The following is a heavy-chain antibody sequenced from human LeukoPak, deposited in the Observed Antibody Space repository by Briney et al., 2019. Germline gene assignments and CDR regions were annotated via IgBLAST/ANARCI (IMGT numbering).Heavy chain of an antibody. J-gene: IGHJ4*02. CDR1: GFTFSSYA. V-gene: IGHV3-30*02. Sequence: RGSLRLSCAASGFTFSSYAMHWVRQAPGKGLEWVAVIHGDGGDKYYAGSVKGRFTLSRDNSKDTLSLQMNSLRAEDTAVYYCTKDITNYYIWDYWGQGTLVTVSS. CDR2: IHGDGGDK. D-gene: IGHD4/OR15-4a*01. CDR3: TKDITNYYIWDY.